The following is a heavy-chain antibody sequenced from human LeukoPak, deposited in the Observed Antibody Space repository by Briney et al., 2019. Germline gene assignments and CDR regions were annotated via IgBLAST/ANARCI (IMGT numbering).Heavy chain of an antibody. CDR1: GFTLSNYL. Sequence: GESLKISCAASGFTLSNYLVHWGRQAPGEGLGWGSPINEPGTWPTHEDSVRGRFTISRDNAKNTMSLHMKNLRAEDTAVYYCVRPFAGSREYWGQGTLVTVSS. CDR3: VRPFAGSREY. J-gene: IGHJ4*02. V-gene: IGHV3-74*03. CDR2: INEPGTWP. D-gene: IGHD5-24*01.